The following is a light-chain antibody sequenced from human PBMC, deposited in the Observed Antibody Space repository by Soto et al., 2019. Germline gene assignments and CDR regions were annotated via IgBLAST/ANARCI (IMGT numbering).Light chain of an antibody. Sequence: QSVLTQAASVSGSPGQSIAISCTGTSSDVGAFNYVSWYQQHPGKAPKFMIFDVSSRPSGVSDRFSGSKSGNTASLTISGLQTEDEADYYCASYTTSSTYVFGTGTKVTV. V-gene: IGLV2-14*03. CDR1: SSDVGAFNY. J-gene: IGLJ1*01. CDR3: ASYTTSSTYV. CDR2: DVS.